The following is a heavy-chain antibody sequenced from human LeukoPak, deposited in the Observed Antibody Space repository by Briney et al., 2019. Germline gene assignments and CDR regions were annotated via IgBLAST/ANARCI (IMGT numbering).Heavy chain of an antibody. CDR3: ASARFLSHYYYYMDV. D-gene: IGHD3-3*01. CDR1: GGTFSIYA. V-gene: IGHV1-69*05. Sequence: GASVTVSFTASGGTFSIYAISWVRQAPGQGLEWMGGIIPIFGAANYAQKFQGRVTITTDESTSTAYMELSSLRSEDTAVYYCASARFLSHYYYYMDVWGKGTTVTVSS. J-gene: IGHJ6*03. CDR2: IIPIFGAA.